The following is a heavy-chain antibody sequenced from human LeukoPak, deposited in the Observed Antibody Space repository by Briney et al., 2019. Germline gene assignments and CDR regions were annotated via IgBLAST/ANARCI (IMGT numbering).Heavy chain of an antibody. CDR2: ITASGTAM. CDR1: GFTFSSYS. CDR3: ARIDTLLGGATP. Sequence: PGGSLRLSCAASGFTFSSYSMNWVRQAPGKGLEWVSHITASGTAMFYADSVKGRFTISRDNAKNSLYLQMNSLRAEDTAVYYCARIDTLLGGATPWGQGTLVTVSS. D-gene: IGHD1-26*01. J-gene: IGHJ5*02. V-gene: IGHV3-48*01.